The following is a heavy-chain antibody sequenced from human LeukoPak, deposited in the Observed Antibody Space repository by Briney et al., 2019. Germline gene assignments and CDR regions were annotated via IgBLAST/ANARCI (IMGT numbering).Heavy chain of an antibody. V-gene: IGHV4-38-2*01. D-gene: IGHD6-6*01. Sequence: PSETLSLTCAVSGYSISSGYYWGWIRQPPGKGLEWIGSIYHSGSTYYNPSLKSRVTISVDTSKNQFSLKLSSVTAADTAVCYCARGYSSSSWFDPWGQGTLVTVSS. CDR3: ARGYSSSSWFDP. CDR1: GYSISSGYY. CDR2: IYHSGST. J-gene: IGHJ5*02.